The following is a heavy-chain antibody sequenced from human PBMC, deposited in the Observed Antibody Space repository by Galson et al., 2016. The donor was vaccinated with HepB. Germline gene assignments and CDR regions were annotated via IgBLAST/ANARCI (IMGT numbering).Heavy chain of an antibody. CDR3: ARRFSEAFDI. CDR1: GYTFTSYY. D-gene: IGHD3-10*01. J-gene: IGHJ3*02. Sequence: QSGAEVNKPGESLKISCKGSGYTFTSYYIGRVRQMPGKGLEWMGLIYPDDPDTRYSPSLLGQVTFSADKSSSTAYLQWSSLKASDTAMYYWARRFSEAFDIWGQGTMVTVSS. V-gene: IGHV5-51*01. CDR2: IYPDDPDT.